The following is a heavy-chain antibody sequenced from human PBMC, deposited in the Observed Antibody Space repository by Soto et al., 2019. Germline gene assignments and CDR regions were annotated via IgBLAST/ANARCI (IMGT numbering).Heavy chain of an antibody. Sequence: QVQLVQSGAEVKKPGASVKVSCKASGYTFTSYGISWVRQAPGQGLEWMGWISAYNGNTNYAQKLQGRVTMTTDTSTSTAYMELRSLRSDDTAVYYCARDQSLMSNWNYERNAAFDIWGQGTMVTVSS. D-gene: IGHD1-7*01. CDR2: ISAYNGNT. J-gene: IGHJ3*02. V-gene: IGHV1-18*04. CDR1: GYTFTSYG. CDR3: ARDQSLMSNWNYERNAAFDI.